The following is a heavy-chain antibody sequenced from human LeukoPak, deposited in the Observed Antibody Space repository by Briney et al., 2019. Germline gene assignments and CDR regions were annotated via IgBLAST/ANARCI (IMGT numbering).Heavy chain of an antibody. V-gene: IGHV5-51*01. CDR2: IYPGDSDT. CDR1: GYXFTSYW. J-gene: IGHJ4*02. Sequence: GQSLKISCNGSGYXFTSYWIPWVRQMPGEGLELMGIIYPGDSDTRYSPFIPGQVTISADTSILTAYMQSSSLKASHTATYYCARRLTAAAGDYWGQGTLVTVSS. D-gene: IGHD6-25*01. CDR3: ARRLTAAAGDY.